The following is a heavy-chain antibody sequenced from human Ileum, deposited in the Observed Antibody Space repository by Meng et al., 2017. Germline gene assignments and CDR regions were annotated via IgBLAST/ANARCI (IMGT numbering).Heavy chain of an antibody. D-gene: IGHD1-26*01. CDR1: GDSFTDYY. Sequence: QLQLMQLGAGMLKPSETLSLTCNVYGDSFTDYYWNWIRQPPGKGLEWIGEIHYSGSTNYNPSLESRVTISEDTSQKQFSLRLSSVTAADTAVYYCARRIRGGSYLGWGQGTLVTVSS. CDR2: IHYSGST. V-gene: IGHV4-34*01. J-gene: IGHJ4*02. CDR3: ARRIRGGSYLG.